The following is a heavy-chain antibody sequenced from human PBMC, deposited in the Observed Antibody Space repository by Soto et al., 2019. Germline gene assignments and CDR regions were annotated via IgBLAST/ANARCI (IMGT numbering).Heavy chain of an antibody. J-gene: IGHJ4*02. CDR2: FNPILSFS. D-gene: IGHD3-10*01. CDR3: ATSFGSGSRAFDY. V-gene: IGHV1-69*02. CDR1: GDTFNFYT. Sequence: QVQLVQSGAEVKKPGSSVKVSCKASGDTFNFYTINWVRQAPGLGLEWMGRFNPILSFSNSALKFQGRVTLTAEKSTSTVYMVLSSLRSEDTAIYYCATSFGSGSRAFDYWGQGALVTVSS.